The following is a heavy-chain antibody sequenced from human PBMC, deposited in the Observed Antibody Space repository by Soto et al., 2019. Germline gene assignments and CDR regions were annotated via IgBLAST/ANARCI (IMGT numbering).Heavy chain of an antibody. V-gene: IGHV4-39*01. CDR2: IYYSGNT. J-gene: IGHJ4*02. D-gene: IGHD3-10*01. CDR1: GGSISSSSYY. Sequence: SETLSLTCTVSGGSISSSSYYWGWIRQPPGKGLEWIGSIYYSGNTYYNPSLKSRVTISVDTAKNQFSLKLSSVTAADTAVYYCARQYYFGSVDSWGQGTLVTVSS. CDR3: ARQYYFGSVDS.